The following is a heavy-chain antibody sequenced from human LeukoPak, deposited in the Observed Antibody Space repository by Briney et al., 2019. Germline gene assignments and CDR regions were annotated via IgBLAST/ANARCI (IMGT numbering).Heavy chain of an antibody. CDR2: ISGSGGGT. J-gene: IGHJ4*02. Sequence: GGSLRLSCEASGVTFSSYVMSWVRQAPGKGPEWVSGISGSGGGTYYADSVKGRFAISRDNSKNTLYLQMTSLRAEDTAVYYCTGGLFVSSPSDYWGQGTLVTVSS. D-gene: IGHD2-2*01. V-gene: IGHV3-23*01. CDR1: GVTFSSYV. CDR3: TGGLFVSSPSDY.